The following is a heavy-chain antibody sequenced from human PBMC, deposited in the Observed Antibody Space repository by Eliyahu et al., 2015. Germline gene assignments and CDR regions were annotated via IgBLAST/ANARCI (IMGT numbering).Heavy chain of an antibody. CDR3: VRHRYSFGYAIDY. J-gene: IGHJ4*02. CDR1: GGXISGYY. D-gene: IGHD5-18*01. V-gene: IGHV4-4*09. Sequence: QVQLQESGPGLVKPSETLSLTCTVSGGXISGYYCSWIRQPPGKGLEWIWDIYTSGSTNYNPSLKSRVTISVDTSKNQFSLKLSSVTAADTAVYYCVRHRYSFGYAIDYWGQGTLVTVSS. CDR2: IYTSGST.